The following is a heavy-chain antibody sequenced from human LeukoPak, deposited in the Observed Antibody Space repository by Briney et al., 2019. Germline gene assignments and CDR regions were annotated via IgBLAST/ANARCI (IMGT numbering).Heavy chain of an antibody. D-gene: IGHD6-19*01. V-gene: IGHV3-23*01. Sequence: GGSLRLSCAASRFTFSAYAMYWVRQAPGKGLEWVSCIEASDVNTYYADSVKGRFTISRDNSRNTLYLQMSSLRAEDTAVYYCAKGSGSGWYGWFDPWGQGTLVTVSS. CDR2: IEASDVNT. CDR3: AKGSGSGWYGWFDP. J-gene: IGHJ5*02. CDR1: RFTFSAYA.